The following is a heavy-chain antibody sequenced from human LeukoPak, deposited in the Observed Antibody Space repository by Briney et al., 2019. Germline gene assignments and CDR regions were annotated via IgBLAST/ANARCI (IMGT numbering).Heavy chain of an antibody. CDR1: GGSISSSSYY. V-gene: IGHV4-39*01. Sequence: SETLSLTCTVSGGSISSSSYYWGWIRQPPGKGLEWIGIIFYSGSTYYNPSLKSRVTISVDTTQNQFSLKLSSVTAAGTRVCYGAQDNPVAARSFDYWGQGTLVTVSS. CDR3: AQDNPVAARSFDY. D-gene: IGHD6-6*01. CDR2: IFYSGST. J-gene: IGHJ4*02.